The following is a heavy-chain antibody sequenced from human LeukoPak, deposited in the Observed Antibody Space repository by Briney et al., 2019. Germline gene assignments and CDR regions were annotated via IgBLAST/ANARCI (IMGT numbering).Heavy chain of an antibody. CDR1: GFIFSSYS. D-gene: IGHD3-10*01. Sequence: GGSLRLSCAASGFIFSSYSMNWVRQAPGKGLAWVSSISSSSSYKNYADSVKGRFTISRDNAKNSLYLQMNSLRAEDTAVYYCARASYYCGSGGNADYWGQGTLVTVSS. V-gene: IGHV3-21*01. CDR3: ARASYYCGSGGNADY. CDR2: ISSSSSYK. J-gene: IGHJ4*02.